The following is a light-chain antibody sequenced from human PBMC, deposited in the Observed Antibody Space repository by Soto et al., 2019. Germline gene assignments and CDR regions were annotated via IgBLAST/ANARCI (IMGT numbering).Light chain of an antibody. CDR2: DAF. CDR1: QSVGSY. CDR3: QQRSSWPLT. Sequence: EIVLTQSPATLSLSPGERATLSCRASQSVGSYFAWYQQKPGQAPRLLIYDAFSRATGIPARFSGSGSGTDFTLTISSVAPEDFAVYFCQQRSSWPLTFGGGTMVEIK. V-gene: IGKV3-11*01. J-gene: IGKJ4*01.